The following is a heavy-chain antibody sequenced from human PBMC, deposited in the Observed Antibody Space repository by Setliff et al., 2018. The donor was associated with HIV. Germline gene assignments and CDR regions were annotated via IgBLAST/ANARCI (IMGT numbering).Heavy chain of an antibody. Sequence: SETLSLTCTVSGYSISSVSYWGWIRQPPGKGLEWIGSIHHSGTTYYNPSLKSRVTISVDTSKNQFSLKLSSVTAADTAVYYCARESTDSSGYYRGYFDYWGQGTLVTVSS. J-gene: IGHJ4*02. CDR3: ARESTDSSGYYRGYFDY. V-gene: IGHV4-38-2*02. D-gene: IGHD6-19*01. CDR1: GYSISSVSY. CDR2: IHHSGTT.